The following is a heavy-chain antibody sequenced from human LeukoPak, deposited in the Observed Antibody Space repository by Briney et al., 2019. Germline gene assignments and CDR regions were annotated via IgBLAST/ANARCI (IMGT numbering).Heavy chain of an antibody. CDR2: ISSSGSTI. CDR3: ARASGSGWYGEDY. Sequence: PGGSLRLSCAASGFTFSSYEMNWVRQAPGKGLEWVSYISSSGSTIYYADSVKGRFTISRDNAKNSLYLQMNSLRDEDTAVYYCARASGSGWYGEDYWGQGTLVTVSS. CDR1: GFTFSSYE. D-gene: IGHD6-19*01. J-gene: IGHJ4*02. V-gene: IGHV3-48*03.